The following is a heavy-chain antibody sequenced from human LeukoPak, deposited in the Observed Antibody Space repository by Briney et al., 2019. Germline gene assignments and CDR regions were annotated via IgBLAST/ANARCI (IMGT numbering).Heavy chain of an antibody. CDR1: GGSISSYY. D-gene: IGHD2-21*02. J-gene: IGHJ4*02. CDR3: ARERGSAYCGGDCYYFDY. Sequence: KTSETLSLTCTVSGGSISSYYWSWIRQPPGKGLEWIGYIYYSGSTNYNPSLKSRVTISVDTSKNQFSLKLSSVTAADTAVYYCARERGSAYCGGDCYYFDYWGQGTLVTVSS. CDR2: IYYSGST. V-gene: IGHV4-59*01.